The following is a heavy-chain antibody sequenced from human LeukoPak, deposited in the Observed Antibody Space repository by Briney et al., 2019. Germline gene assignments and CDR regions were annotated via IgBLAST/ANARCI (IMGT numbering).Heavy chain of an antibody. CDR2: IIPIFGTA. V-gene: IGHV1-69*05. J-gene: IGHJ4*02. CDR3: ARDLGASYDSSGYSYESNDY. D-gene: IGHD3-22*01. CDR1: GGTFSSYA. Sequence: GASVKVSCKASGGTFSSYAISWVRQAPGQGLEWMGGIIPIFGTANYAQKFQGRATITTDESTSTAYMELSSLRSEDTAVYCCARDLGASYDSSGYSYESNDYWGQGTLVTVSS.